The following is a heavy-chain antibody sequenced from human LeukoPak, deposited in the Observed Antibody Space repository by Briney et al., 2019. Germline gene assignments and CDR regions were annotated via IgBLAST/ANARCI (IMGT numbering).Heavy chain of an antibody. CDR1: GGSISSYY. V-gene: IGHV4-59*01. CDR2: IYHSGST. J-gene: IGHJ4*02. CDR3: AREASIVGANFDY. Sequence: SETLSLTCTVSGGSISSYYWSWIRQPPGKGLEWIGYIYHSGSTNYNPSLKSRVTISVDTSKNQFSLKLSSATAADTAVYYCAREASIVGANFDYWGQGTLVTVSS. D-gene: IGHD1-26*01.